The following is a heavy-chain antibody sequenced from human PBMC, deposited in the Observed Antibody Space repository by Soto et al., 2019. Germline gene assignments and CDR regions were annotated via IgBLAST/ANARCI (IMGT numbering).Heavy chain of an antibody. D-gene: IGHD6-19*01. Sequence: GGSLRLSCAASGFTFSSYAMSWVRQAPGKGLEWVSAISGSGGSTYYADSVKGRFTISRDNSKNTLYLQMNSLRAEDTAVYYCANSIDRGWSLTWFDYWGQGTLVTVSS. CDR1: GFTFSSYA. CDR3: ANSIDRGWSLTWFDY. J-gene: IGHJ4*02. V-gene: IGHV3-23*01. CDR2: ISGSGGST.